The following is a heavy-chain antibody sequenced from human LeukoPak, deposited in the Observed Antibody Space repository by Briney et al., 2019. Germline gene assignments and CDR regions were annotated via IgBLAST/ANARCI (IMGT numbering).Heavy chain of an antibody. CDR2: IYYSGST. J-gene: IGHJ4*02. CDR3: ARSVPLHDSRYDY. V-gene: IGHV4-59*01. D-gene: IGHD3-22*01. Sequence: PSETLSLTCTVSGGSISSYYWSWIRQPPGKGLEWIGYIYYSGSTNYNPSLKSQVTISVDTSKNQFSLKLSSVTAADTAVYYCARSVPLHDSRYDYRGQGTLVTVSS. CDR1: GGSISSYY.